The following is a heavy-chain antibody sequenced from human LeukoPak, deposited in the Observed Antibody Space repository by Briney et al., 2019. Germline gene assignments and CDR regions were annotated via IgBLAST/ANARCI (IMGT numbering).Heavy chain of an antibody. V-gene: IGHV3-23*01. Sequence: GGSLRLSCAASGFTFSSFAMSWVRQAPGKALEWVSAISGSGGSKYYADSVKGRFTISRDNSKNTLYLQMNSLRAEDTAVYYCAKKGWLQYDGWGQGTLVTVSS. CDR3: AKKGWLQYDG. CDR1: GFTFSSFA. J-gene: IGHJ4*02. D-gene: IGHD5-24*01. CDR2: ISGSGGSK.